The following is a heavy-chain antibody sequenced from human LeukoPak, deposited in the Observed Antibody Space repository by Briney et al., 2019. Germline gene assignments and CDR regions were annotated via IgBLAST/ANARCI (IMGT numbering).Heavy chain of an antibody. CDR1: GFTFSSYS. CDR2: YSTSSSHI. Sequence: GGSLRLSCAASGFTFSSYSMNWVRQAPGKGLEWVSSYSTSSSHIYYADSVKGRFTISRENAKNSLYLQMNSLRAEDTAVYYCTRSDAFDIWGQGTMVTVSS. V-gene: IGHV3-21*01. J-gene: IGHJ3*02. CDR3: TRSDAFDI.